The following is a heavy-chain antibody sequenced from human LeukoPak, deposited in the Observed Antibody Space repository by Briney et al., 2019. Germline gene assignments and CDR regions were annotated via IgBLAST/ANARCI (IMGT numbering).Heavy chain of an antibody. CDR1: GYTFTSYD. Sequence: ASVKVSCKASGYTFTSYDINWVRQATGQGLEWMGWMNPNSGNTGYAQKFQGRVTMTRNTSISTAYMELSSLRSEDTAVYYCARPIAAAGHYYYGMDVWGQGTTVTVSS. J-gene: IGHJ6*02. D-gene: IGHD6-13*01. CDR3: ARPIAAAGHYYYGMDV. CDR2: MNPNSGNT. V-gene: IGHV1-8*01.